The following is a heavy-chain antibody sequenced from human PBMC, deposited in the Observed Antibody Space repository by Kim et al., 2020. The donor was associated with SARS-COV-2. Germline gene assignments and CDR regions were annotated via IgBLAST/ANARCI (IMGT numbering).Heavy chain of an antibody. D-gene: IGHD6-6*01. V-gene: IGHV4-34*01. CDR3: ARGGRSYSSSSYWFDP. J-gene: IGHJ5*02. CDR1: GGSFSGYY. CDR2: INHSGST. Sequence: SETLSLTCAVYGGSFSGYYWSWIRQPPGKGLEWIGEINHSGSTNYNPSLKSRVTISVDTSKNQFSLKLSSVTAADTAVYYCARGGRSYSSSSYWFDPWG.